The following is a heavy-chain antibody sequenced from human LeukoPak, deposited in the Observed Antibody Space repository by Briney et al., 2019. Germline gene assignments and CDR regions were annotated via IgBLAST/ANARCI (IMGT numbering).Heavy chain of an antibody. J-gene: IGHJ4*02. Sequence: SVKVSCKASGGTFSTYVISWVRQAPGQGLEWMGGIIPISGAANYAQKFQGRVTITTDETTSTAYMELSSLRSEDTAVYYCARLYGSGPDFWGQGTLVTVSS. CDR3: ARLYGSGPDF. V-gene: IGHV1-69*05. CDR2: IIPISGAA. CDR1: GGTFSTYV. D-gene: IGHD3-10*01.